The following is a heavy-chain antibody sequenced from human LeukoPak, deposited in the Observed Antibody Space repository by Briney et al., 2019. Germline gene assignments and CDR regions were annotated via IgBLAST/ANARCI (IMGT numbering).Heavy chain of an antibody. Sequence: ASVKVSCKASGGSFSKYEISWLRQAPGQGLEWMGGIIPLFGTPKYAQKFQGRVTITADESTNTAHMELSSLRSEDTAVYYCTREGVYSPDGSGYHRDAFDIWGQGTVVTVSS. CDR3: TREGVYSPDGSGYHRDAFDI. J-gene: IGHJ3*02. D-gene: IGHD3-22*01. CDR2: IIPLFGTP. V-gene: IGHV1-69*13. CDR1: GGSFSKYE.